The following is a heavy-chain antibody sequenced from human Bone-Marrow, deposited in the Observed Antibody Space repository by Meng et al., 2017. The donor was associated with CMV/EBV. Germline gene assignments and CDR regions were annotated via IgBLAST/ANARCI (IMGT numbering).Heavy chain of an antibody. CDR1: GGTFSSYT. CDR2: IIPILGIA. D-gene: IGHD5-18*01. J-gene: IGHJ6*02. Sequence: SVKVSCKTSGGTFSSYTISWVRQAPGQGLEWMGRIIPILGIANYAQKFQGRVTITTDESTSTAYMELSSLRSEDTAVYYCARDRGYSYYYYGMDVWGQGTTVTVSS. V-gene: IGHV1-69*16. CDR3: ARDRGYSYYYYGMDV.